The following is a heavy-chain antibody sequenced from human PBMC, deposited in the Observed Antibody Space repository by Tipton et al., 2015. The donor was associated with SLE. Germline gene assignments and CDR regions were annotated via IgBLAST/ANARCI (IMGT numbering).Heavy chain of an antibody. J-gene: IGHJ5*01. Sequence: GLVKPSETLSLTRTVSGGTIVNYFWTWIRQPPGKGLEFIGNIFYGGGTTYSPSLKSRLTISVDTSKNQLSLRLGSVTAADTAVYYCARERRYSYGPRGDWFDSWGQGTLVTVSS. D-gene: IGHD5-18*01. CDR3: ARERRYSYGPRGDWFDS. CDR2: IFYGGGT. V-gene: IGHV4-59*01. CDR1: GGTIVNYF.